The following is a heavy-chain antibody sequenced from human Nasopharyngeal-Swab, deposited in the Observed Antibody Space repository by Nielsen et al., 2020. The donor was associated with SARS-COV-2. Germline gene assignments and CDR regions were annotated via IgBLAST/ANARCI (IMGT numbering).Heavy chain of an antibody. CDR1: GFTFSDYY. CDR2: IINSGRTT. V-gene: IGHV3-11*04. CDR3: ATVGDVNYFDY. Sequence: GESLKISCAASGFTFSDYYMAWVRQAPGKGLEWLSYIINSGRTTDSADSVKGRFTISRDNSKNKLYLQMNSLSAEDTAVYFCATVGDVNYFDYWGQRTLVTVSS. J-gene: IGHJ4*02. D-gene: IGHD3-10*01.